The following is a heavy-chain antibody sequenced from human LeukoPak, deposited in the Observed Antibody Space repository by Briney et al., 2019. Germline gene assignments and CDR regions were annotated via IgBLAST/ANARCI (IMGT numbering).Heavy chain of an antibody. D-gene: IGHD3-22*01. Sequence: PSETLSLTCAVSGGSISSGGYSWSWIRQPPGKGLEWIGYIYHSGSTYYNPSLKSRVTISVDRSKNQFSLKLSSVTAADTAVYYCASLNDSSGYYYFDYWGQGTLATVSS. J-gene: IGHJ4*02. CDR2: IYHSGST. CDR1: GGSISSGGYS. V-gene: IGHV4-30-2*01. CDR3: ASLNDSSGYYYFDY.